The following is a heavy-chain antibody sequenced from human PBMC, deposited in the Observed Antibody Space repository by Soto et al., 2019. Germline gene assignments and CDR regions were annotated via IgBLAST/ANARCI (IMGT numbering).Heavy chain of an antibody. D-gene: IGHD5-12*01. CDR1: GGTFSSYA. CDR2: IIPIFGTA. V-gene: IGHV1-69*01. J-gene: IGHJ5*02. Sequence: QVQLVQSGAEVKKPGSSVKVSCKASGGTFSSYAISRVRQAPGQGLEWMGGIIPIFGTANYAQMFQGRVTITADESTSTAYMELSSLRSEDTAVYYCANSGYEGVWFDPWGQGTLVTVSS. CDR3: ANSGYEGVWFDP.